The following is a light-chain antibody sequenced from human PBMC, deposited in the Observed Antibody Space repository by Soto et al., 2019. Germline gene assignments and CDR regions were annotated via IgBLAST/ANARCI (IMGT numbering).Light chain of an antibody. CDR2: FDD. J-gene: IGLJ3*02. V-gene: IGLV1-36*01. Sequence: QSVLTQPPSVSAAPRQRVTISCSGSNSNIGNNAVNWYQQVPGRAPKLLIHFDDRVPSGISYRFSGSKSGTSASLAISELHSEDEADYYCSAWDDSLNGPVFGGGTKLTVL. CDR3: SAWDDSLNGPV. CDR1: NSNIGNNA.